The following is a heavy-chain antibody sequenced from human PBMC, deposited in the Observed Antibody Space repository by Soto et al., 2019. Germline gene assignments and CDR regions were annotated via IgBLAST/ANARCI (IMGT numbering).Heavy chain of an antibody. Sequence: GESLKISCKGSGYSFTTYWITWVRQMPGKGLEWMGRIDPTDSYTNYSPSFQGHVTISADKSISTAYLQWSSLKASDTAIYFCALNVAAAGSGFDPWGQGTLVTV. CDR1: GYSFTTYW. J-gene: IGHJ5*02. V-gene: IGHV5-10-1*01. CDR2: IDPTDSYT. D-gene: IGHD6-13*01. CDR3: ALNVAAAGSGFDP.